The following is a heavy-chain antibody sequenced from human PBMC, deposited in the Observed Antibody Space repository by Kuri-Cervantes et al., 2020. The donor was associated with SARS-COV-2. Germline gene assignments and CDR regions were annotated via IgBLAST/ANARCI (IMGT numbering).Heavy chain of an antibody. Sequence: SETLSLTCAVYGGSFSGYYWSWIRQPPGKGLEWIGEINHSGSTNYNPSLKSRVTISVDTSKNQFSLKLSSVTAADTAVYYCAREKWLRQAGFDPWGQGTLVTVSS. CDR3: AREKWLRQAGFDP. V-gene: IGHV4-34*01. J-gene: IGHJ5*02. CDR1: GGSFSGYY. D-gene: IGHD5-12*01. CDR2: INHSGST.